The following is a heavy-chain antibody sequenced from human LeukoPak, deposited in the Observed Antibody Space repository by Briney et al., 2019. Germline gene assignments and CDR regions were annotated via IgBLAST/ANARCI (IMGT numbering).Heavy chain of an antibody. D-gene: IGHD4-17*01. Sequence: PSETLSLTCTVSGGSIRSSYYYWGWIRQPPGKGLEWIGYIYYSGSTYYNPSLKSRVTISVDTSKNQFSLKLSSVTAADTAVYYCARAPHYDYGDYYYYYGMDVWGQGTTVTVSS. CDR1: GGSIRSSYYY. CDR2: IYYSGST. V-gene: IGHV4-30-4*08. J-gene: IGHJ6*02. CDR3: ARAPHYDYGDYYYYYGMDV.